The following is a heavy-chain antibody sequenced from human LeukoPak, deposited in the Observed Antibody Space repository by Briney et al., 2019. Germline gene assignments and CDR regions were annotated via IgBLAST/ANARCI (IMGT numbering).Heavy chain of an antibody. V-gene: IGHV3-11*04. Sequence: GGSLRLSCAASEFTFSDYYMSWIRQARGEGVEWVSYISSSGSTIYYADSVEGRFTISRDNDKNSLYLQMNSLRDEDTAVYYCARWGDGYTNFDYWGQGTLVTVSS. J-gene: IGHJ4*02. CDR1: EFTFSDYY. CDR2: ISSSGSTI. CDR3: ARWGDGYTNFDY. D-gene: IGHD5-24*01.